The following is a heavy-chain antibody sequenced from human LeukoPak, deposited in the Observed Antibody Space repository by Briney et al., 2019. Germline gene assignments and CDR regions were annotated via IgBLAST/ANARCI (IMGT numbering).Heavy chain of an antibody. CDR3: ARDGVYYGMDV. Sequence: ASVKVSCKASGYTFTGYYMHWVRQAPGRGLEWMGWINPNSGGTNYAQKLQGRVTMTTDTSTSTAYMELRSLRSDDTAVCYCARDGVYYGMDVWGQGTTVTVSS. D-gene: IGHD3-16*01. J-gene: IGHJ6*02. V-gene: IGHV1-2*02. CDR2: INPNSGGT. CDR1: GYTFTGYY.